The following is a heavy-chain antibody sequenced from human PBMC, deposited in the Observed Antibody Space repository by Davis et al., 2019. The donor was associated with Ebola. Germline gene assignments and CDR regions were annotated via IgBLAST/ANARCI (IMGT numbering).Heavy chain of an antibody. D-gene: IGHD2-21*02. Sequence: SLKIPCAASGFTFSSYGMHWVRQAPGKGLEWVAVIWYDGSNKYYADSVKGRFTISRDNSKNTLYLQMNSLRAEDTAVYYCARDLERVTLDYYYGMDVWGQGTTVTVSS. CDR1: GFTFSSYG. CDR3: ARDLERVTLDYYYGMDV. V-gene: IGHV3-33*01. J-gene: IGHJ6*02. CDR2: IWYDGSNK.